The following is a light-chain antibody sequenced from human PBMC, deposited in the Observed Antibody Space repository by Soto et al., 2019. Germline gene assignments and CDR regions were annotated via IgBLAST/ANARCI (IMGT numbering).Light chain of an antibody. CDR2: GNS. Sequence: QSVLTQPPSVSGAPGQRVTISCTGRSSNIGAGYDVHWYQQLPGTAPKLLIYGNSNRPSGVPDRFSGSKSGTSASLAITGLHAEDEAVYYCQSYDSSLSGWVFGGGTQLTVL. CDR1: SSNIGAGYD. CDR3: QSYDSSLSGWV. J-gene: IGLJ3*02. V-gene: IGLV1-40*01.